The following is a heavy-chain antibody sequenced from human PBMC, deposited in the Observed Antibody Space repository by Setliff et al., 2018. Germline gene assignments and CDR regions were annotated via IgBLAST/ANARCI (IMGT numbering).Heavy chain of an antibody. CDR1: GFTFSSYE. J-gene: IGHJ3*02. D-gene: IGHD1-26*01. V-gene: IGHV3-48*03. CDR3: ARTLPTYCRDGPCKVGALDI. CDR2: ISSSGSTI. Sequence: PGGSLRLSCAASGFTFSSYEMNWVRQAPGKGLEWVSYISSSGSTIYYADSVKGRFTISRDNAKNSLYLQMSSLRSEDTAVYYCARTLPTYCRDGPCKVGALDIWGQGTMVTVSS.